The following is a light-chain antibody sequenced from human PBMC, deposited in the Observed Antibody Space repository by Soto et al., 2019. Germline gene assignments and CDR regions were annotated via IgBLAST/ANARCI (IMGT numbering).Light chain of an antibody. CDR2: DAS. Sequence: VLTQSPATLSLSPGERATLSWRASQANSDNLAWYQHKPGQPPRPPIYDASTRATGIPARFSGGGSGTEFTLTISSLQSEDFAVYYCQQYDNWLTGTFGQGTKVDI. V-gene: IGKV3-15*01. CDR3: QQYDNWLTGT. CDR1: QANSDN. J-gene: IGKJ1*01.